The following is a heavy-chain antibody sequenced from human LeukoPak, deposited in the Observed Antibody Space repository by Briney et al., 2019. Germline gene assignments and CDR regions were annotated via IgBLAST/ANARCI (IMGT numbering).Heavy chain of an antibody. V-gene: IGHV3-30*07. CDR1: GFIFRSYP. Sequence: GRSLRLSCAASGFIFRSYPMHWVRQAPGKGLEWVAVVSYDGSGENYADSVNGRFTISRDNSKNTLYLQMNSLRADDTAVYCARSTYSSSSYYFDYWGQGSLVTVSS. CDR3: ARSTYSSSSYYFDY. D-gene: IGHD6-13*01. J-gene: IGHJ4*02. CDR2: VSYDGSGE.